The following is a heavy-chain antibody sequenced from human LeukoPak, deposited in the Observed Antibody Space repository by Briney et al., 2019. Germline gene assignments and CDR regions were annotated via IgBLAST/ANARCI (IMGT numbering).Heavy chain of an antibody. Sequence: GRSLRLSCAASGFTFSSYGMHWVRQAPGKGLEWVAVISYDGSNKYYADSVKGRFTISRDNSKNTLYLQMNSLRAEDTAVYYCAKSYHYYGSGSSDYYGMDVWGQGTTVTVSS. D-gene: IGHD3-10*01. J-gene: IGHJ6*02. CDR3: AKSYHYYGSGSSDYYGMDV. V-gene: IGHV3-30*18. CDR1: GFTFSSYG. CDR2: ISYDGSNK.